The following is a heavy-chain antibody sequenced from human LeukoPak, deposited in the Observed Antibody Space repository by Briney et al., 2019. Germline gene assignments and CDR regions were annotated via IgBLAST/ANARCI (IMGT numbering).Heavy chain of an antibody. CDR1: GAGVSSNSAA. CDR2: TYYRSKWYN. Sequence: SQTLSLTCAISGAGVSSNSAAWNWIRQSPSRGLEWLGRTYYRSKWYNDYAVSVKSLITINPDTSKNQFSLQMNSVTAEDTAVYYCARLPTLRRIAAAGGQYYYMDVWGKGTTVTVSS. D-gene: IGHD6-13*01. J-gene: IGHJ6*03. V-gene: IGHV6-1*01. CDR3: ARLPTLRRIAAAGGQYYYMDV.